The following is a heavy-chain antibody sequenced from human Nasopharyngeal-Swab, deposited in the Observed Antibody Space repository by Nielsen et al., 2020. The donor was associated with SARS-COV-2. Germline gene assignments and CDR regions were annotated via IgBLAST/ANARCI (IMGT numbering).Heavy chain of an antibody. CDR3: TRDPVSYYDILTGYLTPYYYGMDV. CDR2: IRSKAYGGTT. CDR1: GFTFGDYA. V-gene: IGHV3-49*03. D-gene: IGHD3-9*01. Sequence: GESLKISCTASGFTFGDYAMSWFRQAPGKGLEWVGFIRSKAYGGTTEYAASVKGRFTISGDDSKSIAYLQMNSLKTEDTAVYYCTRDPVSYYDILTGYLTPYYYGMDVWGQGTTVTVSS. J-gene: IGHJ6*02.